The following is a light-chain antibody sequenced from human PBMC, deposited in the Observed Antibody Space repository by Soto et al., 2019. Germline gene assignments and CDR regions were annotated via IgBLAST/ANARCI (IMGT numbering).Light chain of an antibody. V-gene: IGLV2-14*01. CDR1: SSDVGGYNY. CDR3: SSYTSISTLSV. CDR2: EVS. J-gene: IGLJ1*01. Sequence: QSVLTQPASVSGSPGQSITISCTGTSSDVGGYNYVSWYQQHPGKAPKLMIYEVSNRPSGVSNRFSGSKSVNTASLTISGLQAEDEADYYCSSYTSISTLSVFGTGTKVTVL.